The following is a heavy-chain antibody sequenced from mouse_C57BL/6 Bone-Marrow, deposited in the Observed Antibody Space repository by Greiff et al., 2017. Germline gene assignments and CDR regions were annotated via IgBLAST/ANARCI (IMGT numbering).Heavy chain of an antibody. CDR1: GYAFSSSW. CDR2: IYPGDGDT. J-gene: IGHJ2*01. D-gene: IGHD2-3*01. V-gene: IGHV1-82*01. Sequence: VKLMESGPELVKPGASVKISCKASGYAFSSSWMNWVKQRPGKGLEWIGRIYPGDGDTNYNGKFKGKATLTADKSSSTAYMQLSSLTSEDSAVYFCADCYAYWGQGTTLTVSS. CDR3: ADCYAY.